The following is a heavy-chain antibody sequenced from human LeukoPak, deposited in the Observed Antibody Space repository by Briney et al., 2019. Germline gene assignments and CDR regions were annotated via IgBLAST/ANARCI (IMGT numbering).Heavy chain of an antibody. D-gene: IGHD2-21*01. J-gene: IGHJ4*02. V-gene: IGHV3-73*01. CDR3: TRAGSYDTSFDY. CDR1: RFTFSGSA. Sequence: PGGSLRLSCAASRFTFSGSALHWVRQASGKELEGVGRIRSKANSYATAYAASVKGRFTISRHDSKNTAYLQMNSLKTEETAVYYCTRAGSYDTSFDYWGQGTLVTVSS. CDR2: IRSKANSYAT.